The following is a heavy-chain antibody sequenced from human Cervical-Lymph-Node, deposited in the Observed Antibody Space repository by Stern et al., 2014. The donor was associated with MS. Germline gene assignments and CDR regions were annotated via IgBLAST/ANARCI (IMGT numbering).Heavy chain of an antibody. V-gene: IGHV1-18*04. Sequence: VQLVESGAEVKKPGASVKVSCKASGYTFTSYYMHWVRQAPGQGLEWMGWISVYNGNTNYAQKFQGRITMTTDRSTSTAYMELRSLRSDDTAVYYCAIGTSDDWYFDLWGRGTLVTVSP. CDR2: ISVYNGNT. D-gene: IGHD3/OR15-3a*01. CDR1: GYTFTSYY. CDR3: AIGTSDDWYFDL. J-gene: IGHJ2*01.